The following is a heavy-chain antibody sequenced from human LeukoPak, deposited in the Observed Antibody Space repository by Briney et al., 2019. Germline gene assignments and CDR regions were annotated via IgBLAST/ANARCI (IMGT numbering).Heavy chain of an antibody. Sequence: GGSLRLSCTASGFTFGDYAMSRVRQAPGKGLEWVSSISSSSSYIYYADSVKGRFTISRDNAKNSLYLQMNSLRAEDTAVYARHVVGVGFDYWGQGTLVTVSS. V-gene: IGHV3-21*01. J-gene: IGHJ4*02. D-gene: IGHD3-22*01. CDR3: HVVGVGFDY. CDR1: GFTFGDYA. CDR2: ISSSSSYI.